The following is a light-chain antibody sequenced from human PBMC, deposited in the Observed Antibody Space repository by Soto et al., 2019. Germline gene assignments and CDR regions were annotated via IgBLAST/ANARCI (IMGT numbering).Light chain of an antibody. J-gene: IGKJ2*01. CDR1: QTASSSH. V-gene: IGKV3-20*01. Sequence: EIVLTQSPGALSLSPGERATLSCRSSQTASSSHLAWYQQKPGQAPRLIIYDASSRATGISDRFSGSWSGTDFTLTISRLESEDVAVYYCQQYGRSPYTFGQGTKVDI. CDR3: QQYGRSPYT. CDR2: DAS.